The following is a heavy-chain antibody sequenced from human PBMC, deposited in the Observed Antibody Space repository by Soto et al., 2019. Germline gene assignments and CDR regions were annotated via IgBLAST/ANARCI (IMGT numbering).Heavy chain of an antibody. D-gene: IGHD2-15*01. CDR3: AGSVVVAATPGY. Sequence: GGSLRLSCAASGFTFSSYAMSWVRQAPGKGLEWVSAISGSGGSTYYADSVKGRFTISRDNSKSTLYLQMNSLRAEDTAVYYCAGSVVVAATPGYWGQGTLVTVSS. J-gene: IGHJ4*02. CDR2: ISGSGGST. CDR1: GFTFSSYA. V-gene: IGHV3-23*01.